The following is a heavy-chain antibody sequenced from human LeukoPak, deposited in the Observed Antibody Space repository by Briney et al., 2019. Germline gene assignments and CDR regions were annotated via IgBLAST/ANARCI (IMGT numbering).Heavy chain of an antibody. J-gene: IGHJ4*02. V-gene: IGHV4-34*01. CDR3: AARVTTEYYFDY. CDR2: INHSGST. Sequence: PSETLSLTCAVYGGSFSGYYWSWIRQPPGKGLEWIGEINHSGSTNYNPSLKSRVTISVGTSKNQFSLKLSSVTAADTAVYYCAARVTTEYYFDYWGQGTLVTVSS. D-gene: IGHD4-17*01. CDR1: GGSFSGYY.